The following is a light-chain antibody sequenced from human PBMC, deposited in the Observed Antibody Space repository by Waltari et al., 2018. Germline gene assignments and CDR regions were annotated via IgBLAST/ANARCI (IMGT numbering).Light chain of an antibody. CDR3: CSYADSRGV. CDR1: TSDIGAYNY. J-gene: IGLJ2*01. Sequence: QSALTQPASVSGSPGQSITISCTGTTSDIGAYNYLSWYQLHPGKVPKLIIYDVTKRPSGVSQRFSGSKSGNTASLTISGLQAEDEADYYCCSYADSRGVFGGGTTLTVL. V-gene: IGLV2-23*02. CDR2: DVT.